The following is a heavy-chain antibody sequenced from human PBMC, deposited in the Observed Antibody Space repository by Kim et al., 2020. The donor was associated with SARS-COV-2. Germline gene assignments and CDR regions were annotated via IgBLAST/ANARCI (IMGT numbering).Heavy chain of an antibody. Sequence: TTNYTPSLKSRVTLSVGTSKNQFSLKLSSVTAADTAMYYCARETRDWYFDLWGRGTLVTVSS. V-gene: IGHV4-34*01. J-gene: IGHJ2*01. CDR2: TT. CDR3: ARETRDWYFDL.